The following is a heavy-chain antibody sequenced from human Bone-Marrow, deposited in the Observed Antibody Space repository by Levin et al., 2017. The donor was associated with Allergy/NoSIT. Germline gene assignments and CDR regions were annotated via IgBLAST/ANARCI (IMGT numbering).Heavy chain of an antibody. CDR1: GFTFSSYG. CDR3: AKAPQKCRGGSCYSADYFDY. V-gene: IGHV3-30*18. Sequence: GESLKISCAASGFTFSSYGMHWVRQAPGKGLEWVAVISYDGSNKYYADSVKGRFTISRDNSKNTLYLQMNSLRAEDTAVYYCAKAPQKCRGGSCYSADYFDYWGQGTLVTVSS. CDR2: ISYDGSNK. J-gene: IGHJ4*02. D-gene: IGHD2-15*01.